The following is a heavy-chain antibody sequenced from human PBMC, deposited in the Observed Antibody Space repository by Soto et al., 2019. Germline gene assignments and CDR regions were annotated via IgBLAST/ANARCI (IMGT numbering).Heavy chain of an antibody. D-gene: IGHD5-18*01. V-gene: IGHV1-69*13. J-gene: IGHJ6*02. Sequence: GASVKVSCKASGGSFTYTLSWVRQAPGQGLEWMGGIIPIFGTANYAQKFQGRVTITAEESTKTAYMELSTLRSEDTAVYYCARLHSHGTYGMDVWGQGTTVTVSS. CDR3: ARLHSHGTYGMDV. CDR2: IIPIFGTA. CDR1: GGSFTYT.